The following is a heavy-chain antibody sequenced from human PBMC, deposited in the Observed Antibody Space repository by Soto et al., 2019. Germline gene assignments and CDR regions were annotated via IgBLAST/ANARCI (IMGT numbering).Heavy chain of an antibody. J-gene: IGHJ4*02. CDR2: IAFDGKNE. CDR1: GFGLEGFG. D-gene: IGHD6-13*01. CDR3: AREIGYSSTWPAY. V-gene: IGHV3-33*05. Sequence: QVQLVESGGGGVQLGGSRRFSLVGPGFGLEGFGLHWVGQVPGRGLGWVAVIAFDGKNENYVDSVKGGFTVSRDNSRNTLYLQMNSLRVEDTAVYFCAREIGYSSTWPAYWGQGTLVTVSS.